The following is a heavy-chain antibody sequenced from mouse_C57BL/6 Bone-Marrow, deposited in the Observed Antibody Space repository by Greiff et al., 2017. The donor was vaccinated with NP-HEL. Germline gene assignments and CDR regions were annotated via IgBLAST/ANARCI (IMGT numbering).Heavy chain of an antibody. CDR2: INYDGNST. CDR3: AKEGTSVGGKDY. Sequence: EVMLVESEGGLVQPGSSLKLSCTASGFTFSDYYMAWVRQVPEKGLEWVANINYDGNSTYYLDSLKSRFIISRDNAKNILYLQMSSLKSEDTATYYSAKEGTSVGGKDYWGQGTSVTVSS. CDR1: GFTFSDYY. J-gene: IGHJ4*01. D-gene: IGHD1-1*01. V-gene: IGHV5-16*01.